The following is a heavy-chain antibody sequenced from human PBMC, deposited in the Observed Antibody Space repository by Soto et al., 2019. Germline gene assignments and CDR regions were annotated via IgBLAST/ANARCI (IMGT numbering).Heavy chain of an antibody. CDR2: IYRSGDT. Sequence: PSETLSLTCSVSGGSVSGEHWSWIRQSPGKRLEWIGNIYRSGDTKYSPSLESRITISLDTSMNQVSLTLRSVTAADTALYYCAKDPGQWRVTGALEPGGEGTRAT. J-gene: IGHJ3*01. CDR1: GGSVSGEH. V-gene: IGHV4-59*02. CDR3: AKDPGQWRVTGALEP. D-gene: IGHD6-19*01.